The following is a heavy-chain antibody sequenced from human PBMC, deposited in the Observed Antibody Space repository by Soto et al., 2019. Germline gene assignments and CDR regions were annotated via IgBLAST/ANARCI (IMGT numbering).Heavy chain of an antibody. CDR3: ARGLGVAAPYYYYGMDV. D-gene: IGHD6-19*01. Sequence: LSLTCAVYGGSFSGYYWSWIRQPPGKGLEWIGEINHSGSTNYNPSLKSRVTISVDTSKNQFSLKLSSVTAADTAVYYCARGLGVAAPYYYYGMDVWGQGTTVTVSS. V-gene: IGHV4-34*01. CDR2: INHSGST. J-gene: IGHJ6*02. CDR1: GGSFSGYY.